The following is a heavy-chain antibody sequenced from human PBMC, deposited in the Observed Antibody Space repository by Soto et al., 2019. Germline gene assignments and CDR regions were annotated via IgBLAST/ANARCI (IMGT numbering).Heavy chain of an antibody. J-gene: IGHJ6*02. CDR1: GFTFSSYG. CDR2: IWYDGSNK. V-gene: IGHV3-33*01. CDR3: AITNLAARPDLYYYYGMDV. D-gene: IGHD6-6*01. Sequence: GGSLRLSCAASGFTFSSYGMHWVRQAPGKGLEWVAVIWYDGSNKYYADSVKGRFTISRDNSKNTLYLQMNSLRAEYTAVYYCAITNLAARPDLYYYYGMDVWGQGTTVTVSS.